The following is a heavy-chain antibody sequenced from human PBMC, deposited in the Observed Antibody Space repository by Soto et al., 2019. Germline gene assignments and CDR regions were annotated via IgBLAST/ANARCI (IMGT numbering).Heavy chain of an antibody. D-gene: IGHD6-6*01. V-gene: IGHV1-2*02. CDR3: ARVRAARPYYYGMDV. J-gene: IGHJ6*02. Sequence: ASVKVSCKASGYTFTGYYMHWVRQAPGQGLEWMGWINPNSGGTNYAQKFQGRVTMTRDTSISTAYMEMSRLRSDDTAVYYCARVRAARPYYYGMDVWGQGTTVTVSS. CDR2: INPNSGGT. CDR1: GYTFTGYY.